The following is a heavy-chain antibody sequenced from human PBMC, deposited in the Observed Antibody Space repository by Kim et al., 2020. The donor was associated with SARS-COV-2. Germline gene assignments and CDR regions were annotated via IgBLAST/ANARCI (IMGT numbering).Heavy chain of an antibody. CDR1: GYTFTNNA. J-gene: IGHJ4*02. D-gene: IGHD3-16*02. CDR2: INTDTGNP. V-gene: IGHV7-4-1*02. Sequence: ASVKVSCKASGYTFTNNAISWVRQAPGQGLEWMGWINTDTGNPTYAQAFTRRFVFSVDTSVTTEYLQISSLEAEDTALYYCARVIWGTYRYTDYGGQGTLITVAS. CDR3: ARVIWGTYRYTDY.